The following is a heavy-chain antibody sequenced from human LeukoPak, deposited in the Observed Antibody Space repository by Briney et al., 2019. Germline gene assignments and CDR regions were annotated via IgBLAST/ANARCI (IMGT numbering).Heavy chain of an antibody. Sequence: GESLKISCKGSGYSFTSYWIGWVRQMPGKGLEWMGIIYPGDSDTRYSPSFQGQVTISADKSISTAYLQWSSLKASNTAMYYCARGQSYYDSSGLLFGRFDPWGQGTLVTVSS. CDR1: GYSFTSYW. D-gene: IGHD3-22*01. CDR2: IYPGDSDT. J-gene: IGHJ5*02. CDR3: ARGQSYYDSSGLLFGRFDP. V-gene: IGHV5-51*01.